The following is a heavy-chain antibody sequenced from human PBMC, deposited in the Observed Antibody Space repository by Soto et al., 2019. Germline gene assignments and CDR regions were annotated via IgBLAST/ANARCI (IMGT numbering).Heavy chain of an antibody. V-gene: IGHV1-24*01. D-gene: IGHD2-15*01. CDR2: FDPEDGET. CDR3: ATGYCSGGSCATYYYYMDV. CDR1: GYTLTELS. Sequence: QVQLVQSGAEVKKPGASVKVSCKVSGYTLTELSMHWVRQAPGKGLEWMGGFDPEDGETIYAQKFQGRVTMTEDTSTDTADMDLSSLRSEDTAVYYCATGYCSGGSCATYYYYMDVWGKGTTVTVSS. J-gene: IGHJ6*03.